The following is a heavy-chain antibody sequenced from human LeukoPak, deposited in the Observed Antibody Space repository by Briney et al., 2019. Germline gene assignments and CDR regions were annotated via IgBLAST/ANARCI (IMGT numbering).Heavy chain of an antibody. CDR3: ASAYSGYCSSTSCSDY. CDR1: GGTFSSYA. V-gene: IGHV1-69*13. CDR2: IIPIFGTA. Sequence: GASVKVSCKASGGTFSSYAISWVRQAPGQGLEWMGGIIPIFGTANCAQKFQGRVTITADESTSTAYMELSSLRSEDTAVYYCASAYSGYCSSTSCSDYWGQGTLVTVSS. D-gene: IGHD2-2*01. J-gene: IGHJ4*02.